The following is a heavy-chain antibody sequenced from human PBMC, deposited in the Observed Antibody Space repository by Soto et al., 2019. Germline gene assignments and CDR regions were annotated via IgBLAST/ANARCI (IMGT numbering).Heavy chain of an antibody. Sequence: PEILSLTFTDSGGYIRDSYWSSIRQSPGEGLEWVGYVYYSGSTNYSPSLRSRVSISVDTSKNEFSLRLSSVPAADTAVYFCARSVAVPGAHIDHWGQGTQVTVSS. V-gene: IGHV4-59*01. J-gene: IGHJ4*02. CDR2: VYYSGST. D-gene: IGHD6-19*01. CDR3: ARSVAVPGAHIDH. CDR1: GGYIRDSY.